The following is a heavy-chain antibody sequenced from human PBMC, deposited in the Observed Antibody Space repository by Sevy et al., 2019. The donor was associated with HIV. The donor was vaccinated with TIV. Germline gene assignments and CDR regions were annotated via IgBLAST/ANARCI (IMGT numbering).Heavy chain of an antibody. D-gene: IGHD3-9*01. CDR2: ISSSGSTI. V-gene: IGHV3-48*03. CDR3: ARDSRFTYYDILAGYYKGGADYFDY. J-gene: IGHJ4*02. Sequence: GGSLRLSCAASGFTFNSYEMNWVRQAPGKGLEWVSYISSSGSTIYYADSVKGRFTISRDNAKNSVYLQMNSLRAEDTAVYYCARDSRFTYYDILAGYYKGGADYFDYWGQGTLVTVSS. CDR1: GFTFNSYE.